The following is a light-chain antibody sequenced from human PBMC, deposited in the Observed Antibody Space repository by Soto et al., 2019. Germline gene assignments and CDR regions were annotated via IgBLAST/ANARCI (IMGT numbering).Light chain of an antibody. Sequence: EIVMTQSPGTLSVSPGERATLSFSASQSVSSNLAWYQQKPGRAPRLLIYGASNRATGIPDRFSGSGSGTDFTLTISSLEPEDFAVYYCQQYGSSLWTFGQGTKV. CDR1: QSVSSN. J-gene: IGKJ1*01. V-gene: IGKV3-20*01. CDR2: GAS. CDR3: QQYGSSLWT.